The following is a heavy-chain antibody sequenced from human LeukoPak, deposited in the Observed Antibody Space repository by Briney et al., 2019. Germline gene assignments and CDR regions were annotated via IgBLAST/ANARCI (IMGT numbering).Heavy chain of an antibody. CDR2: IYYSGST. CDR3: ARDPDP. Sequence: TPSETLSLTCTVSGGSISSYYWSWIRQPPGKGLEWTGYIYYSGSTNYNPSLKSRVTISVDTSKNQFSLKLSSVTAADTAVYYCARDPDPWGQGTLVTVSS. J-gene: IGHJ5*02. D-gene: IGHD1-14*01. V-gene: IGHV4-59*01. CDR1: GGSISSYY.